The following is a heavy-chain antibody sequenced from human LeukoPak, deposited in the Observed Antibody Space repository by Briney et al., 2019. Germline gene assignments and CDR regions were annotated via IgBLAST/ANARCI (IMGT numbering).Heavy chain of an antibody. Sequence: GGSLRLSRAASGFTFSSYAMSWVRQAPGKGLEWVSAISGSGGSTYYADSVKGRFTISRDNSKNTLYLQMNSLRAEDTAVYYCASSRIYDFWSGPHYWGQGTLVTVSS. CDR2: ISGSGGST. CDR1: GFTFSSYA. J-gene: IGHJ4*02. D-gene: IGHD3-3*01. CDR3: ASSRIYDFWSGPHY. V-gene: IGHV3-23*01.